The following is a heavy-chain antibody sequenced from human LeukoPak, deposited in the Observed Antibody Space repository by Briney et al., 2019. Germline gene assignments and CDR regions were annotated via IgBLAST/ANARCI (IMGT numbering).Heavy chain of an antibody. CDR3: ARGREDGGYGYY. Sequence: SETLSLTCTVSGGSISIYYWNWIRQPAGKGLEWIGRIYTSGSTKYNPSLKSRVTMSVDTSKNQFSLKLSSVTAADTAVYYCARGREDGGYGYYWGQGTLVTVSS. CDR2: IYTSGST. J-gene: IGHJ4*02. CDR1: GGSISIYY. D-gene: IGHD5-12*01. V-gene: IGHV4-4*07.